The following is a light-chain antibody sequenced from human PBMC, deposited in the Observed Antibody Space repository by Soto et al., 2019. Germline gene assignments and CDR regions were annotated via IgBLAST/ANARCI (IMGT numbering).Light chain of an antibody. CDR2: DAS. CDR3: QQYYSFPVT. J-gene: IGKJ1*01. V-gene: IGKV1-5*01. Sequence: DVRMTQSPSTLSASVGDRVTISCRASQGISGWLAWYQQKPGKAPKLLIHDASSLQSGVPSRFSGSGSGTEFTLTIVSLQPDDFATYWCQQYYSFPVTFGQGTK. CDR1: QGISGW.